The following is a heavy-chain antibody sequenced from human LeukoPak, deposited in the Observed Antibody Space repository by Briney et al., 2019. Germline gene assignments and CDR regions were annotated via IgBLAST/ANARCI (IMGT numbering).Heavy chain of an antibody. J-gene: IGHJ6*03. CDR2: INSDGSST. V-gene: IGHV3-74*01. CDR3: ARAAYSSSSVHYYYYMDV. Sequence: GGSLRLSCAASGFTFSSYWMHWVRQAPGKGLVWVSRINSDGSSTSYADSVKGRFTISRDNAKNTLYLQMNSLRAEDTAVYYCARAAYSSSSVHYYYYMDVWGKGTTVTVSS. D-gene: IGHD6-6*01. CDR1: GFTFSSYW.